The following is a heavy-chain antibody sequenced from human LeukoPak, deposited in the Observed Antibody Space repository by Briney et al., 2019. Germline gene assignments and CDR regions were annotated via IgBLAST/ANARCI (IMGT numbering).Heavy chain of an antibody. V-gene: IGHV4-30-2*01. CDR3: ARSAFAEGYFDL. CDR2: FYHGGST. Sequence: PSESLSLTCTVSGGSITGGGYSWSWIRQAPGKGLEWIGYFYHGGSTSYNPSLRSRVTISVDRSKNQFSLKLTSVTAADTAVYYCARSAFAEGYFDLWGRGTLVTASS. CDR1: GGSITGGGYS. J-gene: IGHJ2*01.